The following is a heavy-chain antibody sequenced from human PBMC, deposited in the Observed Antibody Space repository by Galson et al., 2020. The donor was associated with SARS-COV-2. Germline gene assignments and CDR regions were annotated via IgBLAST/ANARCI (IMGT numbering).Heavy chain of an antibody. CDR2: INHSGST. CDR1: GGSLGGNY. V-gene: IGHV4-34*01. J-gene: IGHJ6*02. D-gene: IGHD1-1*01. Sequence: SQTLSLTCAVYGGSLGGNYWSWIRQPPGKWLEWIGEINHSGSTNYNPSLKSRVTISVDTSKNQFSLNVSSVIAADTAVYYCARKGWKVFYYYYGMDVWGPGATVTVSS. CDR3: ARKGWKVFYYYYGMDV.